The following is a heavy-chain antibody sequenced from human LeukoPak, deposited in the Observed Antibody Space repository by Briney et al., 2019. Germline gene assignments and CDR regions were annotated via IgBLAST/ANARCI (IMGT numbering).Heavy chain of an antibody. Sequence: SETLSLTCAVYGGSFSGYYWSWIRQPPGKGLEWIGEINHSGSTNYNPSLKSRVTISVDTSKNQFSLKLSSVTAADTAVYYCARGVRRPYGSGVVNWFDPWGQGALVTVSS. D-gene: IGHD3-10*01. CDR1: GGSFSGYY. CDR2: INHSGST. CDR3: ARGVRRPYGSGVVNWFDP. V-gene: IGHV4-34*01. J-gene: IGHJ5*02.